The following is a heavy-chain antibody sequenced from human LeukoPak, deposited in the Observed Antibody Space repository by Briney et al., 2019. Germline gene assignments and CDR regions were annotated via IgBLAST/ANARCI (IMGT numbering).Heavy chain of an antibody. D-gene: IGHD1-20*01. CDR3: ASSPPRYSWNPEYYFDY. CDR1: GYTFTGYY. Sequence: ASVKVSCKASGYTFTGYYMHWVRQAPGQGLEWMGWINPNSGGTNYAQKCQGRVTMTRDTSISTDYMELSRLRSDDTAVYYGASSPPRYSWNPEYYFDYWGQGTLVTVSS. CDR2: INPNSGGT. V-gene: IGHV1-2*02. J-gene: IGHJ4*02.